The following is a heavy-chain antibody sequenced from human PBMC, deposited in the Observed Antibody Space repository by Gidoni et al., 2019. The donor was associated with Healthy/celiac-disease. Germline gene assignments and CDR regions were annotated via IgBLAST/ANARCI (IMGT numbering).Heavy chain of an antibody. CDR1: GCTFRSYA. J-gene: IGHJ3*02. V-gene: IGHV1-69*01. CDR2: IIPIFGTA. Sequence: QVQLVQSGAEVQKPGSSVKVSCKASGCTFRSYAISWVRQAPGQGLEWMGGIIPIFGTANYAQKFQGRVTITADESTSTAYMELSSLRSEDTAVYYCARWALPFGVVIDDAFDIWGQGTMVTVSS. CDR3: ARWALPFGVVIDDAFDI. D-gene: IGHD3-3*01.